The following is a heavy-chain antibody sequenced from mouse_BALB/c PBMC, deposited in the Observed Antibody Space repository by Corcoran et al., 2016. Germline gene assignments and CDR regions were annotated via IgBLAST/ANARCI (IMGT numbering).Heavy chain of an antibody. CDR3: ARNYGSSQAWFAY. CDR2: INPYNDGT. CDR1: GYTFTSYV. D-gene: IGHD1-1*01. J-gene: IGHJ3*01. Sequence: VQLQQSGPELVKPGASVKMSCKASGYTFTSYVMHWVKQKPGQGLEWIGYINPYNDGTKYNEKFKGKATLTSDKSSSTAYMELSSLTSEDSAVYYCARNYGSSQAWFAYWGQGTLVTVS. V-gene: IGHV1S136*01.